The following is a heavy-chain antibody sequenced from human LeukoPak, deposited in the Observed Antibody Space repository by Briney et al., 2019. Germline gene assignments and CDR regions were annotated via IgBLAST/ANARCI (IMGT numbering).Heavy chain of an antibody. V-gene: IGHV4-61*02. CDR2: ISSSGST. CDR1: GDSISSGDYY. CDR3: ARGPYSYDSSGAFDI. Sequence: SQTLSLTCTVSGDSISSGDYYWSWIRQPAGKGLEWIGRISSSGSTNYNPSLKSRVTISVDTSRNQFSLKLSSVTAADTAVYFCARGPYSYDSSGAFDIWGQGTMVTVSS. J-gene: IGHJ3*02. D-gene: IGHD3-22*01.